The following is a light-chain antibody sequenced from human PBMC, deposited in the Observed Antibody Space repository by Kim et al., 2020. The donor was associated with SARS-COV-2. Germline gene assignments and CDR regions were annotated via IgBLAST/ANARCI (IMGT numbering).Light chain of an antibody. CDR1: SSDVVGYNI. CDR3: TSYAAISNSV. Sequence: QSALTQPHAGSGSPGQSVTISCSGTSSDVVGYNIVSWYQQHPGNAPQLLSYEVCKRPSGVPDRFSGSKSGNTASLSVSGLQAEDEADYYCTSYAAISNSVLATGTKGTV. J-gene: IGLJ1*01. V-gene: IGLV2-8*01. CDR2: EVC.